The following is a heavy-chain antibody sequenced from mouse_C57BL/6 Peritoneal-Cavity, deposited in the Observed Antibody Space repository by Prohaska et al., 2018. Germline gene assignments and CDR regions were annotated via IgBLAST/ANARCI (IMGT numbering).Heavy chain of an antibody. CDR1: GFSLTSYA. V-gene: IGHV2-9-1*01. CDR2: IWTGGGT. J-gene: IGHJ2*01. CDR3: GRNEGNYYGSSLDY. D-gene: IGHD1-1*01. Sequence: LVAPSQSLSITCTVSGFSLTSYAISWVRQPPGKGLEWLGVIWTGGGTNYNSALKSRLSISKDNSKSQVFLKMNSLQTDDTARYYCGRNEGNYYGSSLDYWGQGTTLTVSS.